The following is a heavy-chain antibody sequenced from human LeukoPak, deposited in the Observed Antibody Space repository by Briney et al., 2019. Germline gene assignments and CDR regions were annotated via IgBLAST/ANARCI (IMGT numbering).Heavy chain of an antibody. Sequence: SGGSLRLSCLASGFTFSAFAMNWGRQAPGKGLEWVSSISSSSSYIYYADSVKGRFTISRDNAKNSLYLQMNSLRAEDTAVYYCARSSGYSYGYFDYWGQGTLVIVSS. CDR2: ISSSSSYI. CDR3: ARSSGYSYGYFDY. J-gene: IGHJ4*02. CDR1: GFTFSAFA. V-gene: IGHV3-21*01. D-gene: IGHD5-18*01.